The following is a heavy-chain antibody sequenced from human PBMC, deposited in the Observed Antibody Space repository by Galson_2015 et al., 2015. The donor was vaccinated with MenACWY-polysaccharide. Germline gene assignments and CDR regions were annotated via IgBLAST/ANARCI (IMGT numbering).Heavy chain of an antibody. V-gene: IGHV3-23*01. CDR2: ISQSGSPK. Sequence: ISQSGSPKVSADSVKGRFTISRDNSKNTLYLQMNSLRAEDTAVYYCAKYGSGSFYLDWGQGTLVTVSS. J-gene: IGHJ4*02. CDR3: AKYGSGSFYLD. D-gene: IGHD3-10*01.